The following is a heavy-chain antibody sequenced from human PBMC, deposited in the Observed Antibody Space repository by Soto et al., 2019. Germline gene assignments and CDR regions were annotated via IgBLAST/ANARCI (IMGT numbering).Heavy chain of an antibody. J-gene: IGHJ6*02. V-gene: IGHV4-59*01. CDR3: ARDLWGYCGADCYPLDV. D-gene: IGHD2-21*02. CDR1: GDSISSCY. Sequence: QVRLQESGPGLLKPSETLSLTCTVSGDSISSCYWSWIRQPPGKGLEWIGYMYNTGSTSYNPSLKCRVTIAVDTSKNQFYLKLNSVSAADTAVYYCARDLWGYCGADCYPLDVWGQGTTVTVSS. CDR2: MYNTGST.